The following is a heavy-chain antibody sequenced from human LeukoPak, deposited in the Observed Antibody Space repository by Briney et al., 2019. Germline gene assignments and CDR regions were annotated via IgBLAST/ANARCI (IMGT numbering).Heavy chain of an antibody. J-gene: IGHJ5*02. CDR3: ARQGVRFDSWFDP. CDR1: GYTFTGYY. Sequence: ASVKVSCKASGYTFTGYYMHWVRQAPGQGLEWMGWINPNSGGTNYAQKFQGRVTMTRDTSISTAYMELSRLRSDDTAVYYCARQGVRFDSWFDPWGQGTLVTVSS. V-gene: IGHV1-2*02. CDR2: INPNSGGT. D-gene: IGHD3-10*01.